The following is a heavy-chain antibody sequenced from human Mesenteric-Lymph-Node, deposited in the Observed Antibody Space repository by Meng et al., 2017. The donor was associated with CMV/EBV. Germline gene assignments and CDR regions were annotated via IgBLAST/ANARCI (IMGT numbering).Heavy chain of an antibody. CDR1: GGSFSGYY. D-gene: IGHD3-3*01. CDR3: ARGRKGGITIFGVVIKRGMDV. Sequence: GSLSLTCAVYGGSFSGYYWSWIRQPPGKGLEWIGEINHSGSTNYNPSLKSRVTISVDTSKNQFSLKLSSVTAADTAVYYCARGRKGGITIFGVVIKRGMDVWGQGTTVTVSS. CDR2: INHSGST. J-gene: IGHJ6*02. V-gene: IGHV4-34*01.